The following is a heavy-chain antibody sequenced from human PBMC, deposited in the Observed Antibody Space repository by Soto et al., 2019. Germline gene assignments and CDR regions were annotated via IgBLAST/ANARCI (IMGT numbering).Heavy chain of an antibody. J-gene: IGHJ3*02. D-gene: IGHD6-13*01. CDR1: GGSISSYY. CDR2: IYYSGST. Sequence: SETLSLTCTVSGGSISSYYWRWIRQPPGKGLEWIGYIYYSGSTNYNPSLKSRVTISVDTSKNQLSLKLSSVTAADTAVYYCARGIAAAGTDAFDIWGQGTMVTVSS. V-gene: IGHV4-59*01. CDR3: ARGIAAAGTDAFDI.